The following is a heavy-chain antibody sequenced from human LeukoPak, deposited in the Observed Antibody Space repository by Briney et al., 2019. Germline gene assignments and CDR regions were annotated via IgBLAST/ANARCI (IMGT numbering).Heavy chain of an antibody. CDR1: GYTFTNYD. J-gene: IGHJ2*01. D-gene: IGHD3-10*01. CDR3: ATGGGDWYSDL. CDR2: ISPYDGNT. Sequence: AAVKVSCKASGYTFTNYDISWVRQAPGTGLEWMGWISPYDGNTDSAQEFQGRVTLTTDTSTSTAYMELRSLTSDVSAVYYCATGGGDWYSDLWGRGTLVTVSS. V-gene: IGHV1-18*01.